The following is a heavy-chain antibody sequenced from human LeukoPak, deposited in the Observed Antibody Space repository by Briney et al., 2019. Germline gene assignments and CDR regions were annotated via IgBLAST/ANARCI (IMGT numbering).Heavy chain of an antibody. D-gene: IGHD3-3*01. CDR1: GYSISSGYY. CDR2: IYHSGST. V-gene: IGHV4-38-2*02. Sequence: SETLSLTCTVSGYSISSGYYWGWIRQPPGKGLEWIGSIYHSGSTYYNPSLKSRVTISVDTSKNQFSLKLSSVTAADTAVYYCARFDFWSGYRQHGFHDAFDIWGQGTMVTVSS. CDR3: ARFDFWSGYRQHGFHDAFDI. J-gene: IGHJ3*02.